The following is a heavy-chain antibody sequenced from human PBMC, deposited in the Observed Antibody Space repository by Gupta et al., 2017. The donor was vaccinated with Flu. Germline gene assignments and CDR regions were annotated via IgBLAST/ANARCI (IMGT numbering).Heavy chain of an antibody. J-gene: IGHJ4*02. V-gene: IGHV1-2*02. CDR1: GYTFTGYY. D-gene: IGHD1-26*01. CDR2: TNPDSGDT. CDR3: ARDFSYSRRRPYFDN. Sequence: QVQLVQSGAEVRKPGASVKVSCKASGYTFTGYYMHWVRQAPGQGLEWMGWTNPDSGDTKYAQNFQGRVTMTRDTSITTAYMELSSLRSDDTAVYYCARDFSYSRRRPYFDNWGQGTLVTVSS.